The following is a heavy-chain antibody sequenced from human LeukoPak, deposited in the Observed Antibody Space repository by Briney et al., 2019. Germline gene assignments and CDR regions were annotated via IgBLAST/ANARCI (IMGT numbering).Heavy chain of an antibody. V-gene: IGHV3-15*01. D-gene: IGHD3/OR15-3a*01. CDR3: TTVRTLDDAGTSLDY. J-gene: IGHJ4*02. CDR2: IKSKIDGGTA. Sequence: EGSLRLSCAVSGFTFSNAWMSWVRQAPGKGLEWVGRIKSKIDGGTADYAAPVKGRFTISRDDSQSTVYLQTNSLKTEDTAVYYCTTVRTLDDAGTSLDYWGQGTLVSVSS. CDR1: GFTFSNAW.